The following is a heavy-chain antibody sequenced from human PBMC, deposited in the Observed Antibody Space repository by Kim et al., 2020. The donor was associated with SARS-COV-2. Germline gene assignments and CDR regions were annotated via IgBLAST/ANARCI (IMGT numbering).Heavy chain of an antibody. J-gene: IGHJ3*02. V-gene: IGHV3-23*01. Sequence: YADTVKGRFTISREKSQNTLYLKMNSLRAEDTDVYFCAKGYHSLGNDAFNIWGQGTFVTVSS. D-gene: IGHD3-10*01. CDR3: AKGYHSLGNDAFNI.